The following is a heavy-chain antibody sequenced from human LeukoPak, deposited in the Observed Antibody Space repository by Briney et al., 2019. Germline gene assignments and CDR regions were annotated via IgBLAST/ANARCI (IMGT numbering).Heavy chain of an antibody. J-gene: IGHJ5*02. CDR1: GGSISSYY. CDR3: ARHRRSSWSTWFDP. CDR2: IYYSGST. Sequence: SETLSLTCTVSGGSISSYYWSWIRQPPGKGLEWIGYIYYSGSTNYNPSLKSRVTISVDTSKNQFSLKLSSVTAADTAVYYCARHRRSSWSTWFDPWGQGTLVTVSS. V-gene: IGHV4-59*08. D-gene: IGHD5/OR15-5a*01.